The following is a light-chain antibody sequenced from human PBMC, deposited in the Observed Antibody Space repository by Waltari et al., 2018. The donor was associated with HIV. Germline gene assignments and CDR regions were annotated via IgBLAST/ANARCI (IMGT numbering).Light chain of an antibody. Sequence: QPVLTQPRSVFGSSGQSVTISSTATTSDDAGNNYVSWYQQHPGKAPKLMIYDVSKRPSWVADRFSCAKSSTTPSLTISGLQADDEEDYYCCSYAGSYTWVCGGGTKLTVL. CDR2: DVS. V-gene: IGLV2-11*01. CDR3: CSYAGSYTWV. CDR1: TSDDAGNNY. J-gene: IGLJ3*02.